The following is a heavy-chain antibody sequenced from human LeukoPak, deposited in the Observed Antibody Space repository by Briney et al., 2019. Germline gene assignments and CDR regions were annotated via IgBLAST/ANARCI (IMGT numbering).Heavy chain of an antibody. CDR1: GFTFSSYA. J-gene: IGHJ6*02. D-gene: IGHD6-6*01. Sequence: GRSLRLSCAASGFTFSSYAMHWVRQAPGKGLEWVAVISYDGSNKYYADSVKGRFTISRDNSKNTLYLQMNSLRAEDTAVYYCARWRIYPSPAIAARPDLSYYYYGMDVWGQGTTVTVSS. CDR3: ARWRIYPSPAIAARPDLSYYYYGMDV. CDR2: ISYDGSNK. V-gene: IGHV3-30-3*01.